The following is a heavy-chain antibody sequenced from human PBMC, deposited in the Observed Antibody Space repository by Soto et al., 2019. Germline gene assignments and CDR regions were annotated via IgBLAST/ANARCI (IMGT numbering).Heavy chain of an antibody. V-gene: IGHV4-31*03. CDR3: ARVPLHLHGSGSYYLDY. D-gene: IGHD3-10*01. Sequence: ASETLSLTCTVSGGSISSGGYYWSWIRQHPGKGLEWIGYIYYSGSTYYNPSLKSRVTISVDTSKNQFSLKLSSVTAADTAVYYCARVPLHLHGSGSYYLDYWGQGTLVTVSS. CDR2: IYYSGST. J-gene: IGHJ4*02. CDR1: GGSISSGGYY.